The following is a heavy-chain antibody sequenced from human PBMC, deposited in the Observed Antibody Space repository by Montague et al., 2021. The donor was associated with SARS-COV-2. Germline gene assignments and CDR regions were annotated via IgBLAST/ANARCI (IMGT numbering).Heavy chain of an antibody. CDR2: IYVNGRIFISGRT. D-gene: IGHD5-24*01. CDR1: GGSISSGSYY. Sequence: TLSLTCSVSGGSISSGSYYWSWIRQPAGKGLEWIGRIYVNGRIFISGRTKYNPSLKSRVIISLDTSKNQFSLKPSSVTAADTAVYYCVSSVGLTEMSATNFDYWGQGTLVTVSS. V-gene: IGHV4-61*02. J-gene: IGHJ4*02. CDR3: VSSVGLTEMSATNFDY.